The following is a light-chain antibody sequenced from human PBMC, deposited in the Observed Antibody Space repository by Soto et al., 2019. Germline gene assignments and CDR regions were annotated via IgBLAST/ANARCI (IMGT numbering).Light chain of an antibody. V-gene: IGKV1-17*01. CDR1: QGIGTA. Sequence: DIQMTQSPSSLSASVGDRVTITCRASQGIGTALGWFQQKPGKAPKRLIYAASTVQSGVPFRFSGSGSGTEFTLTISSRQPEDFATYYCLQHNDYPYTFGQGTKLEI. CDR2: AAS. CDR3: LQHNDYPYT. J-gene: IGKJ2*01.